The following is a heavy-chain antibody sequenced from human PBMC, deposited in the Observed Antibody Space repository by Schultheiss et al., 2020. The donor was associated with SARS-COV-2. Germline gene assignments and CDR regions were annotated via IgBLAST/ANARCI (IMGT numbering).Heavy chain of an antibody. J-gene: IGHJ5*02. V-gene: IGHV4-4*07. D-gene: IGHD6-19*01. CDR1: GGSISSYY. Sequence: SETLSLTCTVSGGSISSYYWSWIRQPAGKGLEWIGSIYYSGSTYYNPSLKSRVTMSVDTSKKQFSLNLSSVTAADTAVYYCARGYSGWRSEWFDPWGQGTLVTVSS. CDR2: IYYSGST. CDR3: ARGYSGWRSEWFDP.